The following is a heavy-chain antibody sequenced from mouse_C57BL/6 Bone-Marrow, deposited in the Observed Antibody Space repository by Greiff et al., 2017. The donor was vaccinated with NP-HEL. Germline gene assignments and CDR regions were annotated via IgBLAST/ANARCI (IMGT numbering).Heavy chain of an antibody. Sequence: VQLQQSGAELVRPGASVKLSCTASGFNIKDDYMHWVKQRPEQGLEWIGWIDPENGDTEYASKFQGKATITADTSSNTAYQQLSSLTSEDTAVYYCTTGAAQATDFDYWGQGTTLTVSS. CDR3: TTGAAQATDFDY. CDR1: GFNIKDDY. CDR2: IDPENGDT. J-gene: IGHJ2*01. V-gene: IGHV14-4*01. D-gene: IGHD3-2*02.